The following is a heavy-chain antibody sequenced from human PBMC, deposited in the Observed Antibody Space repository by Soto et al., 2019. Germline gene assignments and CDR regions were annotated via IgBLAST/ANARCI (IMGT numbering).Heavy chain of an antibody. D-gene: IGHD6-19*01. Sequence: EVQLLESGGGLVRPGGSLRLSCAASAFTFSNYAMNWVRQAPGKVLEWVSVISGSGGSASYADSVQGRFTISRDNSKNTLYLQMNSLRAEDTAIYYCVREDSAWDSRGSFDFWGRGTMVTVS. J-gene: IGHJ3*01. CDR3: VREDSAWDSRGSFDF. CDR1: AFTFSNYA. CDR2: ISGSGGSA. V-gene: IGHV3-23*01.